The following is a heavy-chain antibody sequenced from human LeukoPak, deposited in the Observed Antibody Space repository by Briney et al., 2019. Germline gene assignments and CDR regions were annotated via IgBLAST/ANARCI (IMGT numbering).Heavy chain of an antibody. J-gene: IGHJ3*01. CDR1: GFTFTTYD. CDR2: ITATGAI. CDR3: VRVDRPLHAFGL. V-gene: IGHV3-13*01. D-gene: IGHD2-2*03. Sequence: PGGSLRLSCAASGFTFTTYDMHWVRQATGKGLEWVSAITATGAIYYADSVKGRFTLSGDSVKDSLYLQMNSLRAGDTAVYYCVRVDRPLHAFGLLRQGTMVTVSS.